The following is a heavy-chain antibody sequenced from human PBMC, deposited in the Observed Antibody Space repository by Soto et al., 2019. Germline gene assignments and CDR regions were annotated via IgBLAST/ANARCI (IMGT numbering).Heavy chain of an antibody. CDR3: ARASSSSSAADY. V-gene: IGHV4-31*03. Sequence: SETLSLTCNVSGQSISSGGYYWSWIRHHPGKGLEWIGYIYDSESAYYNPSLKSRVIISMDTSKNHFAMRLSSVTAADTAVYYCARASSSSSAADYWGQGTLVTVSS. J-gene: IGHJ4*02. CDR2: IYDSESA. CDR1: GQSISSGGYY. D-gene: IGHD6-6*01.